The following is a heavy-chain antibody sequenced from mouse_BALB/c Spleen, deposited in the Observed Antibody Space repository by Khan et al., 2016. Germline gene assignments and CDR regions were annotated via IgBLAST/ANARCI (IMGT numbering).Heavy chain of an antibody. Sequence: QVQLQQSGAELMKPGASVKISCKATGYTFSNFWIEWVKQRPGHGLEWIGEILPGSGNTNYNGKFKGKATFTADTSSNTAYMQLISLTSEYSAVYYCARDWTYWGQGTTLTVSS. CDR3: ARDWTY. V-gene: IGHV1-9*01. CDR1: GYTFSNFW. CDR2: ILPGSGNT. J-gene: IGHJ2*01. D-gene: IGHD4-1*01.